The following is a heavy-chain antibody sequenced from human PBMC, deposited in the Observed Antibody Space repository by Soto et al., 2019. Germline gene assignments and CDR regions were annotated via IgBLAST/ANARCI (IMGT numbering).Heavy chain of an antibody. D-gene: IGHD6-13*01. J-gene: IGHJ4*01. CDR1: GGSFSGYY. V-gene: IGHV4-34*01. Sequence: TSETLSLTCAIYGGSFSGYYWSWIRQPPGKGLEWIGEITQSGTTNYNPSLKSRVTMSVDTSKNQFSLNLNSVTAADTAVYYCARGGWHSSTWFLDNWGHGTLVTVSS. CDR2: ITQSGTT. CDR3: ARGGWHSSTWFLDN.